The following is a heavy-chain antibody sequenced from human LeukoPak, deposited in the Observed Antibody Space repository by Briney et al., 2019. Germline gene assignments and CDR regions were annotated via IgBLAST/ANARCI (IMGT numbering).Heavy chain of an antibody. CDR1: GFTFSSYS. CDR2: ISSSSSTM. J-gene: IGHJ4*02. V-gene: IGHV3-48*02. D-gene: IGHD3-10*01. Sequence: GGSLRLSCAASGFTFSSYSMNWVRQAPGKGLELVSYISSSSSTMYYADSVKGRFTISRDNAKNSLYLQMNSLRDEDTAVYYCARAILPDGSGSCYFDYWGQGTLVTVSS. CDR3: ARAILPDGSGSCYFDY.